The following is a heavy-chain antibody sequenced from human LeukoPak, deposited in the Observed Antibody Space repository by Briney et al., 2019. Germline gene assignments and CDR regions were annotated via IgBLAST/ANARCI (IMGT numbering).Heavy chain of an antibody. CDR1: GGTFSSYA. CDR2: IIPIFGTA. V-gene: IGHV1-69*13. J-gene: IGHJ6*04. D-gene: IGHD4-17*01. Sequence: ASVKVSCKASGGTFSSYAISWVRQAPGQGLEWMGGIIPIFGTANYAQKFQGRVTITADESTSTAYMELSSLRSEDTAVYYCAIAWTTAASYYYGMDVWGNGTTVTVSS. CDR3: AIAWTTAASYYYGMDV.